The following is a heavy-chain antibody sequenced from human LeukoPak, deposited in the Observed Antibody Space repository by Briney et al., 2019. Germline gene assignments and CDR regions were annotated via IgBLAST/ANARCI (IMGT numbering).Heavy chain of an antibody. Sequence: SETLSLTCTVSGGSINNYYWSWIRQPAGKGLEWIGRIYTRGSANYNPSLKSRVTMSVDTSKNQFSLKLSSVTAADTAVYYCARGRYCSADICSGGDAFDIWGQGTMVSVSS. CDR3: ARGRYCSADICSGGDAFDI. CDR2: IYTRGSA. CDR1: GGSINNYY. V-gene: IGHV4-4*07. D-gene: IGHD2-15*01. J-gene: IGHJ3*02.